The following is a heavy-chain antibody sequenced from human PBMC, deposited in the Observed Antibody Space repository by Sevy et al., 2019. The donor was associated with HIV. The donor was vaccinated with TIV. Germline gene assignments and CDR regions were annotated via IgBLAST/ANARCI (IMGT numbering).Heavy chain of an antibody. Sequence: GGSLRLSCAASGFTSRNYSMTWVRQAPGKGLDWVSYISSDSGTIHYANSVKDGFTISRNNTKNSLFLQMNSLRDEDTAIYYCARPYGSGDDCYSELDYWGQGILVTVSS. J-gene: IGHJ4*02. CDR1: GFTSRNYS. V-gene: IGHV3-48*02. D-gene: IGHD2-21*01. CDR3: ARPYGSGDDCYSELDY. CDR2: ISSDSGTI.